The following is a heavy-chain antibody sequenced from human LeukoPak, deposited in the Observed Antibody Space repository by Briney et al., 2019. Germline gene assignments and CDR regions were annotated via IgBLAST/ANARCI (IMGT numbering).Heavy chain of an antibody. Sequence: GGSLGLSCAASGFTLSSYAMNWVRQAPGKGLDWVSVISTSGGTTYYADSVKGRFTISRDNSKNTLYLQMNSLSVEDTAVYYCAKDEVLWFGERAFDIWGHGTMVTVSS. CDR3: AKDEVLWFGERAFDI. D-gene: IGHD3-10*01. CDR1: GFTLSSYA. J-gene: IGHJ3*02. V-gene: IGHV3-23*01. CDR2: ISTSGGTT.